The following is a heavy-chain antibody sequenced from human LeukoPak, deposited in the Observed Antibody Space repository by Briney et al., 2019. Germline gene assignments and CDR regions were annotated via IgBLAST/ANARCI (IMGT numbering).Heavy chain of an antibody. CDR2: FDPEDGET. CDR3: ATLYCSSTSCKTNHWFDP. Sequence: ASVKVSCKVSGYTLTELSMHWVRQAPGKGLEWMGGFDPEDGETIYAQKFQGRVTMTEDTSTDTAYMELSSLRSEDTAVYYCATLYCSSTSCKTNHWFDPWGQGTLVTVSS. CDR1: GYTLTELS. J-gene: IGHJ5*02. D-gene: IGHD2-2*01. V-gene: IGHV1-24*01.